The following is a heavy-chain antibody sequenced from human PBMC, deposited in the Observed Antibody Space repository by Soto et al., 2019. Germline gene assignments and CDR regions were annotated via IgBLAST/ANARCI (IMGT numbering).Heavy chain of an antibody. CDR2: ISWNSGSI. D-gene: IGHD3-3*01. CDR3: ASVTFGVVINGAFDI. V-gene: IGHV3-9*01. Sequence: EVQLVESGGGLVQPGRSLRLSCAASGFTFDDYAMHWVRQAPGKGLEWVSGISWNSGSIGYADSVKGRFTISRDNAKNSLYLQMNSLRAEDTALYYCASVTFGVVINGAFDIWGQGTMVTVSS. CDR1: GFTFDDYA. J-gene: IGHJ3*02.